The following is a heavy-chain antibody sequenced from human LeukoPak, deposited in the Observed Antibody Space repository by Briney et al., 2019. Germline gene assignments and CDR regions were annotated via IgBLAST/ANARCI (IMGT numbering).Heavy chain of an antibody. CDR3: ARGVSGYYYFDY. D-gene: IGHD3-22*01. CDR1: GFTFITYA. CDR2: TSYDGSNK. Sequence: SGGSLRLSCAASGFTFITYAIHWVRQAPGKGLEGVAVTSYDGSNKYYADSVKGRFTISRDNSKNTLYLQMNSLRPEDAAVYFCARGVSGYYYFDYWGQGTLVTVAS. J-gene: IGHJ4*02. V-gene: IGHV3-30-3*01.